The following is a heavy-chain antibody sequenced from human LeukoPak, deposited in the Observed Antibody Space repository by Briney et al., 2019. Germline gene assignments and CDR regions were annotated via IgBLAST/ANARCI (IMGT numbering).Heavy chain of an antibody. J-gene: IGHJ3*02. V-gene: IGHV4-38-2*02. Sequence: SETLSLTCTVSGYSISTGYYWDWIRQPPGKGLEWIGSIYHSGSTYYNPSLKSRVTISVDTSKNQFSLKLSSVTAADTAVYYCARADRGSDAFDIWGQGTMVTVSS. D-gene: IGHD3-10*01. CDR1: GYSISTGYY. CDR2: IYHSGST. CDR3: ARADRGSDAFDI.